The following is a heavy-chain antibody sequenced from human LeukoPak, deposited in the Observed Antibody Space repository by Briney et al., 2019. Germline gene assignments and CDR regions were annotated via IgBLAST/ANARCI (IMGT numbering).Heavy chain of an antibody. V-gene: IGHV4-4*07. J-gene: IGHJ4*02. CDR3: TREGLIAARTTFDY. Sequence: SETLSLTCSVSGGSVSSYYWSWIRQPAGKGLEWIGRIYTSGSTNYNPSLKSRVTMSVDTPKNQFSLKLSSVTAADTAVYYCTREGLIAARTTFDYWGQGTLVTVSS. CDR2: IYTSGST. CDR1: GGSVSSYY. D-gene: IGHD6-6*01.